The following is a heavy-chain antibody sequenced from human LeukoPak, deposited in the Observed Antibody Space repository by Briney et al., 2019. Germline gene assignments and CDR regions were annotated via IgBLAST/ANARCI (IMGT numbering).Heavy chain of an antibody. V-gene: IGHV3-53*04. Sequence: GGSLRLSCAASGFTVSSNYMSWVRQAPGKGLEWVSVIYSGGSTYYADSVKGRFTISRHNSKNTLYFQMNSLRAEDTAVYYCAREAYDFWSGFYYYYGMDVWGQGTTVTVSS. CDR2: IYSGGST. J-gene: IGHJ6*02. CDR3: AREAYDFWSGFYYYYGMDV. D-gene: IGHD3-3*01. CDR1: GFTVSSNY.